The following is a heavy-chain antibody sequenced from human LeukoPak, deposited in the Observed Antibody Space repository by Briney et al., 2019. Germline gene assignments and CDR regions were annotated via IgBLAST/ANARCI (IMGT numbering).Heavy chain of an antibody. J-gene: IGHJ4*02. D-gene: IGHD4-17*01. CDR2: IYHSGST. Sequence: SQTLSLTCAVSGGSISSGGYSWSWIRQPPGKGLEWIGYIYHSGSTYYNPSLKSRVTMSVDTSKNQFSLKLSSVTAADTAVYYCASDYGGNFRPYYFDYWGQGTLVTVSS. V-gene: IGHV4-30-2*01. CDR1: GGSISSGGYS. CDR3: ASDYGGNFRPYYFDY.